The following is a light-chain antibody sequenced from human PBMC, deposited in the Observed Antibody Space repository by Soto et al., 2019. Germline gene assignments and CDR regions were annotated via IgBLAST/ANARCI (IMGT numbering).Light chain of an antibody. Sequence: QSALTQPASVSGSAGQSITISCTGTMRDVGAYNLVSWYQQHPGTAPKLIIYEVPNRPSGISSRFSGSRSGNTASLTISGLQAEDEGDYYCSAYTSRNTLVFGGGTKLTVL. CDR1: MRDVGAYNL. J-gene: IGLJ3*02. CDR2: EVP. CDR3: SAYTSRNTLV. V-gene: IGLV2-14*01.